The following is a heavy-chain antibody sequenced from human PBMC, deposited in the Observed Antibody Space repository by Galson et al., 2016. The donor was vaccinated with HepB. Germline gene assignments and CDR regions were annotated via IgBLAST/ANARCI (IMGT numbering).Heavy chain of an antibody. D-gene: IGHD3-10*01. J-gene: IGHJ3*01. CDR1: GGSVTYYY. Sequence: SETLSLTCSVSGGSVTYYYWSWIRQPPGKGLKYIGYIYYTGSTNDNPSVNSRVTMSLDTSKNQLSLNLSSVTDADTAIYYCARSPGGYAFDLWGQGTMVIVSS. CDR3: ARSPGGYAFDL. CDR2: IYYTGST. V-gene: IGHV4-59*02.